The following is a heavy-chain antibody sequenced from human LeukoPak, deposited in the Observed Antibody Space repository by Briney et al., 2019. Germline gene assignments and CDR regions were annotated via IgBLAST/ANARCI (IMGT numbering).Heavy chain of an antibody. V-gene: IGHV3-11*01. D-gene: IGHD3-22*01. CDR1: GFTFSDYY. CDR2: ISSSGSTI. J-gene: IGHJ6*02. Sequence: GGSLRLSCAAAGFTFSDYYMSWIRQAPGKGLEWVSYISSSGSTIYYADSVKGRFTISRDNAKNSLYLQMNSLRAEGTAVYYCARASITMIVVVHYGMDVWGQGTTVTVSS. CDR3: ARASITMIVVVHYGMDV.